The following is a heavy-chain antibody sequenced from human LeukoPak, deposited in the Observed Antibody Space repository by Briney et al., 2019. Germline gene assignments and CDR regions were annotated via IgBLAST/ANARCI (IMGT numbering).Heavy chain of an antibody. D-gene: IGHD3-10*01. CDR2: IRYDGSDK. Sequence: GGSLRLSCAASGFTFSSYGMHWVRQAPGKGLEWVAFIRYDGSDKYYADSVKGRFTISRDSSKNTLYLQMNSLRAEDTAVYYWGKDRFDRVFREVRSSLGYWGQGTLVTVSS. J-gene: IGHJ4*02. CDR1: GFTFSSYG. V-gene: IGHV3-30*02. CDR3: GKDRFDRVFREVRSSLGY.